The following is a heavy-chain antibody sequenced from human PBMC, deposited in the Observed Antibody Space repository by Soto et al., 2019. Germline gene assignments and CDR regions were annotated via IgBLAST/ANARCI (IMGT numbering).Heavy chain of an antibody. CDR3: ARSQGSSTSLEIYYYYYYGMDV. V-gene: IGHV1-69*13. CDR2: IIPISDTT. J-gene: IGHJ6*02. CDR1: GGTFSSYA. Sequence: ASVKVSCKAAGGTFSSYAISWVRQAPGQGLEWMGGIIPISDTTNYAQKFQGRVTITADESTSTAYMELSSLRSEDTAVYYCARSQGSSTSLEIYYYYYYGMDVWGQGTTVTVSS. D-gene: IGHD2-2*01.